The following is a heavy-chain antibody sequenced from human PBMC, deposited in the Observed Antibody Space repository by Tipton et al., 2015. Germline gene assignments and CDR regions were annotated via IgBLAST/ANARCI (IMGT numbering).Heavy chain of an antibody. V-gene: IGHV3-30*07. J-gene: IGHJ2*01. CDR2: ISYDGSDK. Sequence: RSLRLSCAASGFTLSTYAMHWVRQAPGKGLEWVALISYDGSDKYYADSVKGRFTISRDSSENTLYLQMNSLRAEDTAVYYCTGDDWYFDLWGRGTLVTVSS. CDR3: TGDDWYFDL. CDR1: GFTLSTYA.